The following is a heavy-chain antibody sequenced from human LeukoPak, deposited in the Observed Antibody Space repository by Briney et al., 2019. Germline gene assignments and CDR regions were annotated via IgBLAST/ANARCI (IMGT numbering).Heavy chain of an antibody. J-gene: IGHJ6*02. CDR1: GYTFTSYG. Sequence: ASVKVSCKASGYTFTSYGISWVRQAPGQGLEWMGWISAYNGNTNYAQKLQGRVTMTTDTSTSTAYMELRSLRSDDTAVYYCARDLSGYYYGSGSYIVLHGMDVWGQGTTVTVSS. D-gene: IGHD3-10*01. CDR3: ARDLSGYYYGSGSYIVLHGMDV. V-gene: IGHV1-18*01. CDR2: ISAYNGNT.